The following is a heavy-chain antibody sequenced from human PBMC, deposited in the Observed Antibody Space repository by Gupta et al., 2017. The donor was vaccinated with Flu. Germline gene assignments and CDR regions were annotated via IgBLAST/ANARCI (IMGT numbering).Heavy chain of an antibody. CDR1: GGSISPDGSY. CDR2: IDYDVNT. D-gene: IGHD6-19*01. V-gene: IGHV4-39*01. J-gene: IGHJ4*02. CDR3: ARGGGIAVAGD. Sequence: QLQLQESGPGLVKPSETLSLTCTGSGGSISPDGSYWGWTRQAPGKELEWFGTIDYDVNTYSNPSLKRRVTGSLETSKNLFSLSLNSVAAADTALYFCARGGGIAVAGDWGQGTLVTVSS.